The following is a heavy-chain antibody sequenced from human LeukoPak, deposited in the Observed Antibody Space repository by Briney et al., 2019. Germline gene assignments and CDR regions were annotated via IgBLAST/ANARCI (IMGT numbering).Heavy chain of an antibody. Sequence: SETLSLTCTVSGYSISSGYYWGWIRQPPGKGLEWIGSIYHSGSTYYNPSLKSRVTISVDTSKNQFSLKLSSVTAADTAVYYCARPDYGDYRIGYWGQGTLVTVSS. J-gene: IGHJ4*02. V-gene: IGHV4-38-2*02. CDR2: IYHSGST. D-gene: IGHD4-17*01. CDR3: ARPDYGDYRIGY. CDR1: GYSISSGYY.